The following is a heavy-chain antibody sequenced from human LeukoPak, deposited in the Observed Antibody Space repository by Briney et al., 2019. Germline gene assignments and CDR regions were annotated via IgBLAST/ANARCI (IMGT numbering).Heavy chain of an antibody. Sequence: ASVKVPCKASGYTFTSYSISWVRQAPGQGLEWMGWISAYNGNTNYAQKLQGRVTMTTDTSTSTAYMELRSLRSDDTAVYYCARITRGYSYGLTFDYWGQGTLVTVSS. CDR3: ARITRGYSYGLTFDY. V-gene: IGHV1-18*01. CDR1: GYTFTSYS. D-gene: IGHD5-18*01. J-gene: IGHJ4*02. CDR2: ISAYNGNT.